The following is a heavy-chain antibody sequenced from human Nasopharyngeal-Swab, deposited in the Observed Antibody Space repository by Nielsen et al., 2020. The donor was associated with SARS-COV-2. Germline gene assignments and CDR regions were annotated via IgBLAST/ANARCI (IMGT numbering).Heavy chain of an antibody. Sequence: GGSLRLSCAASGFTFSNAWMSWVRQAPGKGLEWVGRIKSKTDGGTTDYAAPVKGRFTISRDDSKNTLYLQMNSLKTEDTAVYYCTTGGRWELRPIDYWGQGTLLTVSS. V-gene: IGHV3-15*01. J-gene: IGHJ4*02. D-gene: IGHD1-26*01. CDR3: TTGGRWELRPIDY. CDR1: GFTFSNAW. CDR2: IKSKTDGGTT.